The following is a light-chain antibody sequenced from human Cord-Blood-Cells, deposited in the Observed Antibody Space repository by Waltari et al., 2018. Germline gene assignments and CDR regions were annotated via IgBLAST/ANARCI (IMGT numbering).Light chain of an antibody. J-gene: IGKJ1*01. V-gene: IGKV1-39*01. Sequence: DIQMTQSPSSLSASVGDRVTITCRASQSIRSYLNWYQQKPGKAPKLLIYAASSLQSGVPSRFSGSGSGTEFTLTISRLQPEDFATNYCQQSYSTPPTFGQGTKVEI. CDR2: AAS. CDR1: QSIRSY. CDR3: QQSYSTPPT.